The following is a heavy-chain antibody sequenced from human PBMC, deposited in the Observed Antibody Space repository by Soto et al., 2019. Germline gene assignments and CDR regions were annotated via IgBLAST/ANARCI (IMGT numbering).Heavy chain of an antibody. J-gene: IGHJ1*01. Sequence: SETLSLTCTVSGGSISSYYWSWIRQPPGKGLEWIGYIYYSGSTNYNPSLKSRVTISIDTSKNQFSLKLSSVTAADTAVYYCARVGLYYDNSGPSKYFQHGGQGTLVTV. D-gene: IGHD3-22*01. CDR2: IYYSGST. V-gene: IGHV4-59*01. CDR1: GGSISSYY. CDR3: ARVGLYYDNSGPSKYFQH.